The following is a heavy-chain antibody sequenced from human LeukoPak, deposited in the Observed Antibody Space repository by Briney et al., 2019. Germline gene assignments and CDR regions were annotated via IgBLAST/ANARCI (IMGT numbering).Heavy chain of an antibody. CDR2: TLYRSNWLS. V-gene: IGHV6-1*01. D-gene: IGHD3-3*01. J-gene: IGHJ3*01. CDR3: ARGPDDLLHGRAFDF. Sequence: ASQTLSLTCAISGDSISSNSAAWNWIRLSPSRGLEWLVRTLYRSNWLSDYAPSIKGRITINPDTSKNQFSLQLKSVTPEDTALYYCARGPDDLLHGRAFDFWGQGTMVTVSS. CDR1: GDSISSNSAA.